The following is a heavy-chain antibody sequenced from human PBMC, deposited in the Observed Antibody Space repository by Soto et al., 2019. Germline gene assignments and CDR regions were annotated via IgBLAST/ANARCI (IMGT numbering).Heavy chain of an antibody. D-gene: IGHD3-10*01. J-gene: IGHJ6*02. CDR3: ARDGDKYGSGSYGGMDV. CDR1: GGTFSSYA. Sequence: SVKVSCKASGGTFSSYAISWVRQAPGQGLEWMGGIIPIFGTANYAQKSQGRVTITADRSTSTAYMELSSLKSEDTAVYYCARDGDKYGSGSYGGMDVWGQGTTVTVSS. CDR2: IIPIFGTA. V-gene: IGHV1-69*06.